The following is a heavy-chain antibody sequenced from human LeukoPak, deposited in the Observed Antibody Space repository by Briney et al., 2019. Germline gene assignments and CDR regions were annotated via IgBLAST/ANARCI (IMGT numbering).Heavy chain of an antibody. CDR3: ARAQGGAAAGYYYYGLDV. J-gene: IGHJ6*02. CDR1: GYTFTGYY. CDR2: IDPDNGGT. Sequence: ASVKVSCKASGYTFTGYYMHWFRQAPGQGLEWMGWIDPDNGGTIYAENFQGRVTMARDTSISRAYMELSSLTSDDTAVYYCARAQGGAAAGYYYYGLDVWGQGTTVTVSS. V-gene: IGHV1-2*02. D-gene: IGHD6-13*01.